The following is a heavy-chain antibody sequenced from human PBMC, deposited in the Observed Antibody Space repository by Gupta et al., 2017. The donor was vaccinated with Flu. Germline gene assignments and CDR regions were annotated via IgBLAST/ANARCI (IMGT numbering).Heavy chain of an antibody. V-gene: IGHV1-3*01. D-gene: IGHD5-12*01. Sequence: QAPGQRLEWMGWINAGNGNTKYSQKFQGRVTITRDTSASTAYMELSSLRSEDTAVYYCARERREYSGYALDYWGQGTLVTVSS. J-gene: IGHJ4*02. CDR3: ARERREYSGYALDY. CDR2: INAGNGNT.